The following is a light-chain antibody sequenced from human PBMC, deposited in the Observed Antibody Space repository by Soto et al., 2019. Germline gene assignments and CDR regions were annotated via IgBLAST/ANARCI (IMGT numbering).Light chain of an antibody. J-gene: IGLJ2*01. V-gene: IGLV6-57*03. CDR1: SGSIASNY. CDR3: QSYDSSNVV. CDR2: EDK. Sequence: NFMLTQPHSVSESPGKTVTISCTRSSGSIASNYVQWYQQRPGSAPTTVIYEDKQRPSGVPDRFSGSIDSSSNSASLTISGLKTEDEADYCCQSYDSSNVVFGGGTKLTVL.